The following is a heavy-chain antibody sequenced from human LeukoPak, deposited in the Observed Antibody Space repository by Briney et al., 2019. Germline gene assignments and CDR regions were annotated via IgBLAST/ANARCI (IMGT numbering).Heavy chain of an antibody. CDR3: ARAELAHWGYYFDY. D-gene: IGHD3-16*01. Sequence: GGSLRLSCAASGFTFSSYEMNWVRQAPGKGLEWVSYISSSGSTIYYADSVKGRFTISRVNAKNSLYLQMNSLRAEDTAVYYCARAELAHWGYYFDYWGQGTLVTVSS. CDR2: ISSSGSTI. V-gene: IGHV3-48*03. CDR1: GFTFSSYE. J-gene: IGHJ4*02.